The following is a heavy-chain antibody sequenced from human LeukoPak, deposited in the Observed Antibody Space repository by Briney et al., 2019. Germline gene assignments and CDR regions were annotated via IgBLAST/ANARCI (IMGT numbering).Heavy chain of an antibody. CDR1: GDSVSSKSAA. CDR2: TYYRSKWYT. CDR3: ARGYGYYFDY. Sequence: SQTLSLTFTISGDSVSSKSAAWNWITQSPSRGLEWLGRTYYRSKWYTDYALSVKSRITINPDTSKNQFSLQLNSVTPEDTAVYYCARGYGYYFDYWGQGTLVTVSP. J-gene: IGHJ4*02. D-gene: IGHD5-18*01. V-gene: IGHV6-1*01.